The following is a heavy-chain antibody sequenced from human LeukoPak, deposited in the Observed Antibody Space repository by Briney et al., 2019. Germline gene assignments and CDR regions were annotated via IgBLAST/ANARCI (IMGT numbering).Heavy chain of an antibody. CDR3: AREVRGDYFDF. CDR2: ISSSSSYI. J-gene: IGHJ4*02. CDR1: GFTFSHYS. Sequence: GGSLRLSCAASGFTFSHYSMNWVRQAPGKGLEWVSSISSSSSYIYYADSVKGRFTVSRNNAKTSLYLQMDSLRAEDTAVYYCAREVRGDYFDFWGQGTLVTVSS. D-gene: IGHD3-16*01. V-gene: IGHV3-21*01.